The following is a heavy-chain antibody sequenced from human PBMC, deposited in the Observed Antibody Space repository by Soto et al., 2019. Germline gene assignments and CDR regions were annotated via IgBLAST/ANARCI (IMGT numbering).Heavy chain of an antibody. CDR1: GYTFTGYY. J-gene: IGHJ6*02. D-gene: IGHD3-10*01. CDR3: AIDFKGITMVRGAVARYYGMDV. Sequence: ASVKVSCKASGYTFTGYYMHWVRQAPGQGLEWMGWINPNSGGTNYAQKFQCWVTMTRDTSISTAYMELSRLRSDDTAVYYCAIDFKGITMVRGAVARYYGMDVWGQGTTVTVSS. CDR2: INPNSGGT. V-gene: IGHV1-2*04.